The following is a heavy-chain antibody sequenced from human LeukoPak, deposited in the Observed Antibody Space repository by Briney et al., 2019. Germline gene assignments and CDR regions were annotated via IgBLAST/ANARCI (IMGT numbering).Heavy chain of an antibody. D-gene: IGHD3-10*01. CDR1: GGSISSSSYY. V-gene: IGHV4-39*01. J-gene: IGHJ4*02. CDR2: IYYSGST. Sequence: PSETLSLTCTVSGGSISSSSYYWGWIRQPPGKGLEWIGSIYYSGSTYYNPSLKSRVTISVDTSKNQFSLKLSSVTAADTAVYYCARHGLLWFGESFDYWGQGTLVTASS. CDR3: ARHGLLWFGESFDY.